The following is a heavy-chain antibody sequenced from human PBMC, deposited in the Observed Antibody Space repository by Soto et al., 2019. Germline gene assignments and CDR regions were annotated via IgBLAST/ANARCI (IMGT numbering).Heavy chain of an antibody. CDR2: IYTSGST. D-gene: IGHD5-18*01. V-gene: IGHV4-4*07. Sequence: LSLTCSVSGTSVSNYYWSWIRQPAGKGLEHIGRIYTSGSTSYNPSLKSRVTMSMDTSQTQIYLNLTSVTAADTAVYYCARGGIQLSYAFDYWGQGIQVTVSS. CDR3: ARGGIQLSYAFDY. CDR1: GTSVSNYY. J-gene: IGHJ4*02.